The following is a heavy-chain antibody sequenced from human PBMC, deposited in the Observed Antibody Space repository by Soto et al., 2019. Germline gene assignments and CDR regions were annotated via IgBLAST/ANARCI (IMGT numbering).Heavy chain of an antibody. J-gene: IGHJ4*02. CDR3: ATVSGSSNYFDY. V-gene: IGHV4-39*01. D-gene: IGHD3-10*01. Sequence: QLQLQESGPGLVKPSETLSLTCTVSGGSISSSSYYWGWIRQPPGKGLEWIGSIYYSGSTYYNPSLKSRVTISVDTSKNQFSLKLSSVTAADTAVYYCATVSGSSNYFDYWGLGTLVTVSS. CDR1: GGSISSSSYY. CDR2: IYYSGST.